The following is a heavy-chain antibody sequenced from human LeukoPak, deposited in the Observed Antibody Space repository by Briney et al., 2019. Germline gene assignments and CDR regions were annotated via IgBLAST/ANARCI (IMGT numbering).Heavy chain of an antibody. Sequence: PGGSLRLSCADSGFTFSSYWMSWVRQAPGKGLEWVANIKQDGSEKYYVDSVKGRFTISRDNAKNSLYLQMNSLRAEDTAVYYCARSLVGVPEDYWGQGTLVTVSS. CDR3: ARSLVGVPEDY. CDR2: IKQDGSEK. CDR1: GFTFSSYW. J-gene: IGHJ4*02. D-gene: IGHD1-26*01. V-gene: IGHV3-7*01.